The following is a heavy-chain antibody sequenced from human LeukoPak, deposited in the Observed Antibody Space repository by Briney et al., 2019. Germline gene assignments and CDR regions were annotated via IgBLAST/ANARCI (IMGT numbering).Heavy chain of an antibody. J-gene: IGHJ3*02. CDR1: GGSISTSIYY. Sequence: ASETLSLTCTVSGGSISTSIYYWGWIRQPPGKELEWIGSIYYSGNTYYNPSLKSRVTISVDTSKNQFSLKLNSVTAADSAVYYCARSPQQWLVRVTGAFDIWGQGTMVTVSS. D-gene: IGHD6-19*01. V-gene: IGHV4-39*01. CDR2: IYYSGNT. CDR3: ARSPQQWLVRVTGAFDI.